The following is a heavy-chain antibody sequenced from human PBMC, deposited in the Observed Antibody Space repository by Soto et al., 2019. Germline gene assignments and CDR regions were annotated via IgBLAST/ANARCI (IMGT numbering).Heavy chain of an antibody. CDR2: ISAYNGNT. V-gene: IGHV1-18*01. J-gene: IGHJ5*02. D-gene: IGHD6-13*01. CDR3: ARVPNGEGGYSSSWYWFDP. CDR1: GYTFTSYG. Sequence: ASVKVSCKASGYTFTSYGISWVRQAPGQGLEWMGWISAYNGNTNYAQKLQGRVTMTTDTSTSTAYMELRSLRSDDTAVYYCARVPNGEGGYSSSWYWFDPWGQGTLVTVSS.